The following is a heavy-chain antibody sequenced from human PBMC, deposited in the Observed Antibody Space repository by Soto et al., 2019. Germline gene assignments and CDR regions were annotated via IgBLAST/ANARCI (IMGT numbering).Heavy chain of an antibody. CDR1: GGSIRDDF. CDR3: ARDRKLVIPGNYYYYGMDV. J-gene: IGHJ6*02. Sequence: SSETLSLTFSVSGGSIRDDFWTWVRQPPGKGLEWIGYISSSGTINYNSSLKSRVTISLDTSRNHFSLKLTSVTTADTGVYFCARDRKLVIPGNYYYYGMDVWGQGTTVTVSS. CDR2: ISSSGTI. D-gene: IGHD3-10*01. V-gene: IGHV4-59*12.